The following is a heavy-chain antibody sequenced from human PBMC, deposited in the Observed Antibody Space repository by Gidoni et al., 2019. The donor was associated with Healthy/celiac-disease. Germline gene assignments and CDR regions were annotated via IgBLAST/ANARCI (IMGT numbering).Heavy chain of an antibody. V-gene: IGHV4-59*08. CDR3: ARGIRMAVAGTGWFDP. CDR1: GGSISSYY. Sequence: QVQLQESGPGLVKPSETLSLTCPVSGGSISSYYWSWIRQPPGKGLEWIGYIYYSGSTNYNPSLKSRVTISVDTSKNQFSLKLSSVTAADTAVYYCARGIRMAVAGTGWFDPWGQGTLVTVSS. D-gene: IGHD6-19*01. J-gene: IGHJ5*02. CDR2: IYYSGST.